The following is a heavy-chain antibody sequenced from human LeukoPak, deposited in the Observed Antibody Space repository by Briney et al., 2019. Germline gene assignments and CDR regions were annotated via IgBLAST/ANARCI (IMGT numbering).Heavy chain of an antibody. Sequence: GGSLRLSCAASGFTFTTYALSWVRPAPGKGLEWVSTISTTGGSTYYADSVKGRFTISRDNSKNTLYLQMNSLGAEDTALYYCAKDRHGDYGLGALDIWGQGTMVTVPS. CDR1: GFTFTTYA. V-gene: IGHV3-23*01. CDR2: ISTTGGST. D-gene: IGHD4-17*01. J-gene: IGHJ3*02. CDR3: AKDRHGDYGLGALDI.